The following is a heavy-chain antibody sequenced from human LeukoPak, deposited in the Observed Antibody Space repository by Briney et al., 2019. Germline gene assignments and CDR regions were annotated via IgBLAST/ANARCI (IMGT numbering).Heavy chain of an antibody. D-gene: IGHD3-10*01. J-gene: IGHJ6*02. CDR3: AKDMGYDGMWGMDV. V-gene: IGHV3-7*03. CDR1: GFTFSSYW. CDR2: IKQDGSEK. Sequence: QAGGSLRLACAASGFTFSSYWMSRVRQAPGKGLEWVANIKQDGSEKYYVDSVKGRFTVSRDNAKNSLYLQMNSLRAEDTALYYCAKDMGYDGMWGMDVWGQGTTVTVSS.